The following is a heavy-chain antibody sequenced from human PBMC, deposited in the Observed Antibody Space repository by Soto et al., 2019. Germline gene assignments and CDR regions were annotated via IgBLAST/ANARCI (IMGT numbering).Heavy chain of an antibody. V-gene: IGHV3-21*01. D-gene: IGHD2-8*01. J-gene: IGHJ6*02. CDR2: ISSSGDYI. Sequence: LVESGGGLVKPGGSLRLSCTDSGFTFSTYTMNWVRQAPGKGLEWLSSISSSGDYIYYADSVKGRFIISRDNAQNSLFLQVNSLSAEDTAVYYCARGCTNGVCSHTPYYGLDVWGQGTTATVSS. CDR1: GFTFSTYT. CDR3: ARGCTNGVCSHTPYYGLDV.